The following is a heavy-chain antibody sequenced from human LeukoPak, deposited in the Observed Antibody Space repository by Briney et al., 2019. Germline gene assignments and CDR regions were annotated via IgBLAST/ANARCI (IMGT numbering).Heavy chain of an antibody. Sequence: GASVKVSCKASGYTFTSYYMHWVRQAPGQGLEWMGIINPSGGSTSYAQKFQGRVTMTRDTSTSTVYMELSSLRSEDTAVYYCAREWMAARRRYYFDNWGKGTLVTVSS. V-gene: IGHV1-46*01. D-gene: IGHD6-6*01. J-gene: IGHJ4*02. CDR1: GYTFTSYY. CDR3: AREWMAARRRYYFDN. CDR2: INPSGGST.